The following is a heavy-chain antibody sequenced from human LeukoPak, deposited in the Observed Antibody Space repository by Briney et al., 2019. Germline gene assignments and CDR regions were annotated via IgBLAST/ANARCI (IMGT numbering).Heavy chain of an antibody. CDR1: GFTFSSYG. D-gene: IGHD5-24*01. CDR2: IKQDGSEQ. V-gene: IGHV3-7*01. Sequence: GGSLRLSCAASGFTFSSYGMHWVRQAPGKGLEWVASIKQDGSEQYCVNAVKGRFTISRDNAKNSLFLQMNSLRAEDTAIYYCTRCGDGYDNPDFDYWGPGTLVTVSS. J-gene: IGHJ4*02. CDR3: TRCGDGYDNPDFDY.